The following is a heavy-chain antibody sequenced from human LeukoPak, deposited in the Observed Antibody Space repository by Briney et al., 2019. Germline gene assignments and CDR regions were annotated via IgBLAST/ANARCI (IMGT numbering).Heavy chain of an antibody. CDR3: ARALYCSSTSCSYIDY. D-gene: IGHD2-2*01. V-gene: IGHV4-59*12. J-gene: IGHJ4*02. CDR1: GGSISSYY. Sequence: PSETLSLTCTVSGGSISSYYWSWIRQPPGKGLEWIGYIYHSGSTYYNPSLKSRVTISVDRSKNQFSLKLSSVTAADTAVYYCARALYCSSTSCSYIDYWGQGTLVTVSS. CDR2: IYHSGST.